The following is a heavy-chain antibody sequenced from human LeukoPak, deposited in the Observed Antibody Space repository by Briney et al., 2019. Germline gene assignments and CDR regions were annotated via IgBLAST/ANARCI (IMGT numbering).Heavy chain of an antibody. Sequence: SETLSLTCAVYGGSFSGYYWSWIRQPPGKGLEWIGSIYYSGSTYYNPSLKSRVTISVDTSKNQFSLKLSSVTAADTAVYYCARHVNRMFYYYMDVWGKGTTVTISS. D-gene: IGHD3-10*02. CDR3: ARHVNRMFYYYMDV. J-gene: IGHJ6*03. CDR2: IYYSGST. CDR1: GGSFSGYY. V-gene: IGHV4-34*01.